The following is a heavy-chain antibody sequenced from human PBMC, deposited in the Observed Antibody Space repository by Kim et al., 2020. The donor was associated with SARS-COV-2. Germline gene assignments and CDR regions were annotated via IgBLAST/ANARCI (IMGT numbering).Heavy chain of an antibody. CDR1: GGSISSYY. V-gene: IGHV4-59*13. CDR2: IYYSGST. CDR3: ARWGYCSSTSCYGGSFDC. Sequence: SETLSLTCTVSGGSISSYYWSWIRQPPGKGLEWIGYIYYSGSTNYNPSLKSRVTISVDTSKNQFSLKLSSVTAADTAVYYCARWGYCSSTSCYGGSFDCWGQGTLVTVSS. D-gene: IGHD2-2*01. J-gene: IGHJ4*02.